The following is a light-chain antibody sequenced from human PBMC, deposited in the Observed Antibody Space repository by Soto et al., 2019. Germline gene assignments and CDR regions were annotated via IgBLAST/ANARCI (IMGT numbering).Light chain of an antibody. CDR2: DAS. Sequence: GDRVTITCRASQSISNWSAWYQQKPGKAPKLLIYDASSLESGVPSRFSGSGSGTEFTLTISSLQPDDFATYYCQQYNSYSVTFGQGTKVEIK. J-gene: IGKJ1*01. CDR3: QQYNSYSVT. CDR1: QSISNW. V-gene: IGKV1-5*01.